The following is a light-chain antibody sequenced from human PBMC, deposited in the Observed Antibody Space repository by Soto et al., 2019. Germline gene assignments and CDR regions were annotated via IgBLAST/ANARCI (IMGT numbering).Light chain of an antibody. CDR1: QSITNW. Sequence: DIQMTQSPSTLSASVGDIVTITCRASQSITNWLARYQQKPGKAPKLLVYDASSLESGVTSRFSGSGSGPEFALTISSLHPDDFAAYYCQQYNSYSPLTFGPGTKVDIK. CDR2: DAS. J-gene: IGKJ3*01. V-gene: IGKV1-5*01. CDR3: QQYNSYSPLT.